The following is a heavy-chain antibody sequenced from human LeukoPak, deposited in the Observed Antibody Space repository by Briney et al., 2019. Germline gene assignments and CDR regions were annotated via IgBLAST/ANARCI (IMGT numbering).Heavy chain of an antibody. D-gene: IGHD6-13*01. CDR1: GGSISSSSYY. V-gene: IGHV4-61*02. CDR2: IYISGST. CDR3: ARVYIASPGQFDP. Sequence: SETLSLTCTVSGGSISSSSYYWSWIRQPAGKGLEWIGRIYISGSTSYNPSLKSRVTISVDTSKNQFSLKLSSVTAADTAVYYCARVYIASPGQFDPWGQGTLVTVSS. J-gene: IGHJ5*02.